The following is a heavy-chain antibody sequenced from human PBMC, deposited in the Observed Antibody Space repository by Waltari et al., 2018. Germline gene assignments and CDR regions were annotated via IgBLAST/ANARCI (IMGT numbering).Heavy chain of an antibody. CDR1: GYTFTSSD. CDR2: VNPNSGNT. CDR3: ARGRRYYGSGSYYNPFDP. V-gene: IGHV1-8*01. J-gene: IGHJ5*02. D-gene: IGHD3-10*01. Sequence: QVQLAQSGAEVKKPGASVKVSCKASGYTFTSSDINWVRQATGQGLEWMGWVNPNSGNTGYAQKFQGRVTMTRNTSISTAYMELSSLRSEDTAVYYCARGRRYYGSGSYYNPFDPWGQGTLVTVSS.